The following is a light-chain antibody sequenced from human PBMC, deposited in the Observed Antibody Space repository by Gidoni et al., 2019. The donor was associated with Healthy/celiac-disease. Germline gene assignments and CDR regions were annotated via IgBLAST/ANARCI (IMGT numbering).Light chain of an antibody. J-gene: IGKJ1*01. CDR3: QQRSNWPPGRT. CDR2: DAS. V-gene: IGKV3-11*01. CDR1: QSVSSY. Sequence: EIVLTQSPATLSLSPGERATLSCRASQSVSSYLAWYQQKPGQAPRLLIYDASNRATGIPARFSGSGSGTDFSLTISSLVPEDFAVYYCQQRSNWPPGRTFGQGTKVEIK.